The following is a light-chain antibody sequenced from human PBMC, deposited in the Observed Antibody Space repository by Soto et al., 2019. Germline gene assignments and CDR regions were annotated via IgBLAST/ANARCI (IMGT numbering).Light chain of an antibody. CDR2: RAS. V-gene: IGKV3-15*01. CDR1: QSISSN. Sequence: EIVMTQSPATLSVPPGERATLSCRASQSISSNLAWYQQKLGQAPRLLIYRASTRATGIPARFSGSGSGTEFTLTISSLQSEDFALYYCHQYENWPQTFGQGTKVDI. J-gene: IGKJ1*01. CDR3: HQYENWPQT.